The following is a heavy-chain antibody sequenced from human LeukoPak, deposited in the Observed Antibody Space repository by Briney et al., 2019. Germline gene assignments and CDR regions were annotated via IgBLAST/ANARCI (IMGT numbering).Heavy chain of an antibody. CDR2: TYYRSKWYN. Sequence: SQTLLLTCAISGDSVSSSTDAWNWIRQSPSRGLEWLGRTYYRSKWYNDYAVSVESRITINPDTSKNQFSLQLNSVTPEDTAVYYCARGANRLFDYWGQGPLVTVSS. J-gene: IGHJ4*02. V-gene: IGHV6-1*01. CDR1: GDSVSSSTDA. D-gene: IGHD1-14*01. CDR3: ARGANRLFDY.